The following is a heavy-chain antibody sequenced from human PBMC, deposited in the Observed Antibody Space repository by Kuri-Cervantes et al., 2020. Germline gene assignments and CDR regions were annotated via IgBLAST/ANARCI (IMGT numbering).Heavy chain of an antibody. J-gene: IGHJ6*02. V-gene: IGHV1-8*01. Sequence: ASVKVSCKASGYTFTSYDINWVRQATGQGLEWMGWMNPNRGNTGYAQKFQGRVTMTRNTSISTTYMELSRLRSDDTAVYYCARVIRSWGGNYYYYGMDVWGQGTTVTVSS. CDR3: ARVIRSWGGNYYYYGMDV. CDR2: MNPNRGNT. CDR1: GYTFTSYD. D-gene: IGHD7-27*01.